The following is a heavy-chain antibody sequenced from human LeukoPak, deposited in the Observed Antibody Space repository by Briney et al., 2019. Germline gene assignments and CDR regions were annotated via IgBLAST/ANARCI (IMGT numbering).Heavy chain of an antibody. D-gene: IGHD4-17*01. CDR2: ISGSGGST. V-gene: IGHV3-23*01. J-gene: IGHJ4*02. Sequence: GGSLRLSCAASGFTFSSYAMSWVRQAPGKGLEWVSAISGSGGSTYYADSVKGRFTISRDNSKNMLYLQMNSLRAEDTAVYYCAKGPTMVTYETFDYWGQGTLVTVSS. CDR3: AKGPTMVTYETFDY. CDR1: GFTFSSYA.